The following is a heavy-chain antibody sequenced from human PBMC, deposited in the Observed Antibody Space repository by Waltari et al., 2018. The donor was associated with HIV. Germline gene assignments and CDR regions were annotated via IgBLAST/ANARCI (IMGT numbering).Heavy chain of an antibody. D-gene: IGHD3-9*01. CDR2: VYYTGST. V-gene: IGHV4-39*01. CDR3: ARHMISERGSYDILTGFDY. Sequence: QLQESGPGLVTPSETLSLTCSVSGGPIRTSSFYWAWIRQAPGKGLEWIGSVYYTGSTFYNPSLESRLSVSVDTSKKEVSLRLSSVTAADTAVYYCARHMISERGSYDILTGFDYWGQGTLVTVSS. CDR1: GGPIRTSSFY. J-gene: IGHJ4*02.